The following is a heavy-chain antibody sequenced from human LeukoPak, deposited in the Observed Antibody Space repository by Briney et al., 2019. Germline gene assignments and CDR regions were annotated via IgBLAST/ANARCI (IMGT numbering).Heavy chain of an antibody. J-gene: IGHJ5*02. D-gene: IGHD6-19*01. CDR3: ARHSSGWYGDWFDP. V-gene: IGHV4-34*01. CDR1: GGSFSGYY. CDR2: INHSGST. Sequence: SETLSLTCAVYGGSFSGYYWSWIRQPPGKGLEWIGEINHSGSTNYNPSLKSRVTISVDTSKNQFSLKLSSVTAADTAVYYCARHSSGWYGDWFDPWGQGTLVTVSS.